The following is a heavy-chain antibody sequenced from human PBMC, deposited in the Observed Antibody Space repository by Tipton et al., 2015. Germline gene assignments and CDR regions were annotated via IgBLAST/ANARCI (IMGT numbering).Heavy chain of an antibody. J-gene: IGHJ4*02. Sequence: LRLSCTVSGGSISSYYWSWIRQPAGKGLEWIGRIYTSGSTNYTPSLKSRVTMSVDTSKNHFSLKLSSVTAADTAVYYCARESLLAYYFDYWGQGTLVTVSS. CDR2: IYTSGST. CDR3: ARESLLAYYFDY. V-gene: IGHV4-4*07. CDR1: GGSISSYY. D-gene: IGHD2/OR15-2a*01.